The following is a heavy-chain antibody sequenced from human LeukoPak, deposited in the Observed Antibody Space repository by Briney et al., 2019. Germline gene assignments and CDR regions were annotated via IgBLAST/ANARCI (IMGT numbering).Heavy chain of an antibody. D-gene: IGHD2-2*01. CDR3: ARDRPQYCSSVNCYVFDC. CDR1: GFTFSNAS. J-gene: IGHJ4*02. V-gene: IGHV3-15*01. CDR2: IKSKILGGTT. Sequence: PGGSLRLSCGTSGFTFSNASISWVRQAPGKGLEWVGLIKSKILGGTTHYAAPVKGRFTISRDDSKDTLYLQMNSLRAEDTALYYCARDRPQYCSSVNCYVFDCWGQGTLVTVSS.